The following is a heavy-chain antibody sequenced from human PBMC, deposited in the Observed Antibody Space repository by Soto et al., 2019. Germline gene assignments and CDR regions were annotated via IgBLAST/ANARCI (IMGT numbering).Heavy chain of an antibody. J-gene: IGHJ4*02. V-gene: IGHV1-46*01. D-gene: IGHD2-21*02. CDR1: GYTFTSYY. CDR3: AREGGVYCGGDCPSPH. Sequence: VKVSCKASGYTFTSYYMHWVRQAPGQGLEWMGIINPSGGSTSYAQKFQGRVTMTRDTSTSTVYMELSSLRSEDTAVYYCAREGGVYCGGDCPSPHWGQGTLVTVSS. CDR2: INPSGGST.